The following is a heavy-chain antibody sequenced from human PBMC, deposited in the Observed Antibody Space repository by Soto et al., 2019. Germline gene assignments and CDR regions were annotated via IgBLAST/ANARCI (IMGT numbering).Heavy chain of an antibody. J-gene: IGHJ1*01. CDR2: ISYDGSNK. CDR3: ARLTTTYYYDSSGSTQH. D-gene: IGHD3-22*01. Sequence: GGSLRLSCAASGFTFSSYGMHWVRQAPGKGLEWVAVISYDGSNKYYADSVKGRFTISRDNSKNTLYLQMNSLRAEDTAVYHCARLTTTYYYDSSGSTQHWGQGTLVTVSS. V-gene: IGHV3-30*03. CDR1: GFTFSSYG.